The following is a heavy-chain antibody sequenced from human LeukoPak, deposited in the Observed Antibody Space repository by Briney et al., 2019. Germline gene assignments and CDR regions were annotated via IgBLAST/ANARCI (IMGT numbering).Heavy chain of an antibody. CDR1: GFTFSSYA. V-gene: IGHV3-23*01. D-gene: IGHD1-14*01. J-gene: IGHJ4*02. CDR2: VSDSGGST. Sequence: GGSLRLSCSASGFTFSSYAIGWARHIPERGLEWVSGVSDSGGSTYYADPVKARFTSSRDNSKNTLHLQMHSLRAEETAIYYCAKAYDRGIRAFDYWGQGTLVTVSS. CDR3: AKAYDRGIRAFDY.